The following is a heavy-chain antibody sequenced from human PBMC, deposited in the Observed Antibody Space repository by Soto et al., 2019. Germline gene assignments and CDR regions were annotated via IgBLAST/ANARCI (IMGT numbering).Heavy chain of an antibody. Sequence: ASVKVSCKASGYTFTSYGITWVRQAPGQGLEWMGWISTYNDNTNYAQKLQGRVTMTTDTSTSTAYMELRSLRSDDAALYYCARFQITMVRGVMRNYYFGLDVWGQGTTVTVS. CDR1: GYTFTSYG. CDR3: ARFQITMVRGVMRNYYFGLDV. V-gene: IGHV1-18*01. D-gene: IGHD3-10*01. CDR2: ISTYNDNT. J-gene: IGHJ6*02.